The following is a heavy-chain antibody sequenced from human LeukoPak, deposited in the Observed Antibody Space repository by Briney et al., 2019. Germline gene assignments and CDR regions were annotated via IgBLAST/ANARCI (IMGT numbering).Heavy chain of an antibody. J-gene: IGHJ3*02. CDR1: GFTFSSYG. D-gene: IGHD3-10*01. CDR3: AKDEFGYSVMWAFDI. Sequence: PGGSLRLSCAASGFTFSSYGMHWVRQAPGKGLEWVAFIRYDGSNKYYADSVKGRFTISRDNSKNTLYLQMNSLRAEDTAVYYCAKDEFGYSVMWAFDIWGQGTMVTVSS. CDR2: IRYDGSNK. V-gene: IGHV3-30*02.